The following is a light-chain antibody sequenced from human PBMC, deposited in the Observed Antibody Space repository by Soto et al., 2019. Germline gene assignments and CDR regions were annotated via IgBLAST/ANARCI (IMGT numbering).Light chain of an antibody. CDR3: CSYAGRFTYV. CDR1: SSDVGGYNY. J-gene: IGLJ1*01. Sequence: QSVLALPASGCGSPGRSITISCTGTSSDVGGYNYVSWYQQHPGKAPKLMIYEVNKRPSGVPDRFSGSKSGNTASLTISGLQAEDEADYYCCSYAGRFTYVFGTGTKVTVL. V-gene: IGLV2-11*01. CDR2: EVN.